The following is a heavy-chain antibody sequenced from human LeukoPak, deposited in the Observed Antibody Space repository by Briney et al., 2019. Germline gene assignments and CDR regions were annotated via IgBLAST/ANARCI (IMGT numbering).Heavy chain of an antibody. CDR3: AKDGIAAAGGS. J-gene: IGHJ4*02. Sequence: GGSLRLSCAASGFTFSSYSMNWVRQAPGKGLEWVAVISYDGSNKYYADSVKGRFTISRDNSKNTLYLQMNSLRAEDTAVYYCAKDGIAAAGGSWGQGTLVTVSS. CDR2: ISYDGSNK. CDR1: GFTFSSYS. D-gene: IGHD6-13*01. V-gene: IGHV3-30*18.